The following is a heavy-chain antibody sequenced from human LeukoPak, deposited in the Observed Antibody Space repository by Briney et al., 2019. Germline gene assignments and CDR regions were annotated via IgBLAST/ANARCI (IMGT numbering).Heavy chain of an antibody. CDR2: INPNSGCT. Sequence: ASVTVSCKASGYTFTGYYMHWVRQAPGQGLEWMGWINPNSGCTNYAQKFQGRVTMTRDTSISTAYMELSRLRSDDTAVYYCARDYDFWSGYLFFDYWGQGTLVTVSS. D-gene: IGHD3-3*01. J-gene: IGHJ4*02. CDR3: ARDYDFWSGYLFFDY. V-gene: IGHV1-2*02. CDR1: GYTFTGYY.